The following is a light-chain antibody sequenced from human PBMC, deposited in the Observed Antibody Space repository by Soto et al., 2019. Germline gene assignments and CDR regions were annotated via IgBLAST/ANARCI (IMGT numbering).Light chain of an antibody. CDR3: QQYNTWRSIT. V-gene: IGKV3-11*01. J-gene: IGKJ5*01. CDR2: DVS. CDR1: QTVSSY. Sequence: IDLSQSHSTLACTSGERVTLTCRASQTVSSYLAWYQQKPGQAPRLLIYDVSTLATGIPARFSGSGSGTDFTLTISSLEPEDFAVYYCQQYNTWRSITFGQPARLAI.